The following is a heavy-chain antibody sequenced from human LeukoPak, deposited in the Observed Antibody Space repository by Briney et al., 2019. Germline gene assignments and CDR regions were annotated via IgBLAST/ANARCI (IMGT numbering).Heavy chain of an antibody. D-gene: IGHD6-19*01. CDR3: ARHVRKRGIAVAGTPGWFDP. CDR1: GGSFSGYY. Sequence: PSETLSLTCAVYGGSFSGYYWSWIRQPPGPGLEWIGEINHSGSTNYNPSLKSRVTISVDTSKNQFSLKLSSVTAADTAVYYCARHVRKRGIAVAGTPGWFDPWGQGTLVTVSS. J-gene: IGHJ5*02. V-gene: IGHV4-34*01. CDR2: INHSGST.